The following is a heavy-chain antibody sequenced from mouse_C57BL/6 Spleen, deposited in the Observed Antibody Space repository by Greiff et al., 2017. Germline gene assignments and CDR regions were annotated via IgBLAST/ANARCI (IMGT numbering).Heavy chain of an antibody. CDR2: ISYDGSN. V-gene: IGHV3-6*01. Sequence: EVKLEESGPGLVKPSQSLSLTCSVTGYSITSGYYWNWIRQFPGNKLEWMGYISYDGSNNYNPSLKNRISITRDPSKNQFFLKLNSVTTEDTATYDCARDDLGRGFAYWGQGTLVTVSA. D-gene: IGHD4-1*01. J-gene: IGHJ3*01. CDR3: ARDDLGRGFAY. CDR1: GYSITSGYY.